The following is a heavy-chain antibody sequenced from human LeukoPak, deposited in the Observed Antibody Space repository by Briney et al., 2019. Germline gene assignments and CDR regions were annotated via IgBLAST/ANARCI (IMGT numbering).Heavy chain of an antibody. CDR1: GGSIRNFY. D-gene: IGHD4-23*01. J-gene: IGHJ5*01. CDR3: ARNHGGWFDS. CDR2: IYYSGTT. Sequence: SETPSLTCTVSGGSIRNFYWSWIRQPPGKGLEWIGYIYYSGTTKYNPSLKSRVTISVDTSKNQFSLKLNSVIAADTAAYYCARNHGGWFDSWGQGTLVTVSS. V-gene: IGHV4-59*01.